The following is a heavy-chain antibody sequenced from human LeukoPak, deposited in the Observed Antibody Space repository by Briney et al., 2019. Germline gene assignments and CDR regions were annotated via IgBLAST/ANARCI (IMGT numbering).Heavy chain of an antibody. J-gene: IGHJ4*02. CDR2: INAYNGYT. D-gene: IGHD6-19*01. CDR1: GYTFTNYG. V-gene: IGHV1-18*01. CDR3: ARRRGSSDWYYCDN. Sequence: ASVKVSCKASGYTFTNYGITRVRQAPGQGLEWMGWINAYNGYTNYPQKMKDRVSVTTDTSTRTAYMELRNLRSDDTAVYYCARRRGSSDWYYCDNWGQGTLVTVSS.